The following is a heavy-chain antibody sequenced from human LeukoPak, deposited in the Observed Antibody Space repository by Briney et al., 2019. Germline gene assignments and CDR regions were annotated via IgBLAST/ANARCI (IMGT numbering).Heavy chain of an antibody. V-gene: IGHV1-18*01. CDR3: ARRGGSYSHSDF. J-gene: IGHJ4*02. D-gene: IGHD1-26*01. CDR2: VSPFNGNT. CDR1: GYTFSSYG. Sequence: ASVKVSCKASGYTFSSYGIIWVRQAPGQGLQWIGWVSPFNGNTDYAPKLQGRVTMTTDTSTTTAYMELRSLTSADTAVYYCARRGGSYSHSDFWGQGTLVTVSS.